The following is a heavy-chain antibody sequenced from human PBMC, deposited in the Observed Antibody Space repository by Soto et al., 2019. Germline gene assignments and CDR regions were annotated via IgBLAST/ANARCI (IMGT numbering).Heavy chain of an antibody. CDR1: GDTFSSYA. Sequence: SVKVSCKASGDTFSSYAISWVRQAPGQGLEWMGGIIPIFGTANYAQKFQGRVTITADESTSTAYMELSSLRSEDTAVYYCARDRGSRNWYYYYGMDVWGQGTTVTVSS. CDR3: ARDRGSRNWYYYYGMDV. J-gene: IGHJ6*02. CDR2: IIPIFGTA. D-gene: IGHD6-13*01. V-gene: IGHV1-69*13.